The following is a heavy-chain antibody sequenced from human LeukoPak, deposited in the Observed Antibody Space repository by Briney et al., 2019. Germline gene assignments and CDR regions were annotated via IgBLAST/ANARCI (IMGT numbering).Heavy chain of an antibody. CDR2: IIPILGIA. J-gene: IGHJ5*02. CDR1: GYTFTSYY. CDR3: ARDGNGGNSGWFDP. V-gene: IGHV1-69*04. D-gene: IGHD4-23*01. Sequence: SVKVSCKASGYTFTSYYMHWVRQAPGQGLEWMGRIIPILGIANYAQKFQGRVTITADKSTSTAYMELSSLRSEDTAVYYCARDGNGGNSGWFDPWGQGTLVTVSS.